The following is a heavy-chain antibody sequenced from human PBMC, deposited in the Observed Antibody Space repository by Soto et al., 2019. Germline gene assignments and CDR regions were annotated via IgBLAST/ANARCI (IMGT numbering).Heavy chain of an antibody. V-gene: IGHV4-39*01. CDR2: IYYSGST. D-gene: IGHD3-3*01. J-gene: IGHJ5*02. CDR1: GGSISSSSYY. CDR3: ARQLANLSGVFGVVIIGGMGWFDP. Sequence: QLQLQESGPGLVKPSETLSLTCTVSGGSISSSSYYWGWIRQPPGKGLEWIGSIYYSGSTYYNPSLQSRITISVDTSKNQFSLKLSSVTAADTAVYYCARQLANLSGVFGVVIIGGMGWFDPWGQGTLVTVSS.